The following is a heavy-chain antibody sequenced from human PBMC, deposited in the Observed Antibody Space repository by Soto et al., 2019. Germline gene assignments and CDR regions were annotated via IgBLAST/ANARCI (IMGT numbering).Heavy chain of an antibody. Sequence: ASVKVSCKASGYTFTSYGISWVRQAPGQGLEWMGWISAYNGNTNYAQKLQGRVTMTTDTSTSTAYMELRSLRSDDTAVYYCARIWFGELLMGNLFDPWGQGTLVTVSS. D-gene: IGHD3-10*01. J-gene: IGHJ5*02. CDR3: ARIWFGELLMGNLFDP. CDR2: ISAYNGNT. V-gene: IGHV1-18*01. CDR1: GYTFTSYG.